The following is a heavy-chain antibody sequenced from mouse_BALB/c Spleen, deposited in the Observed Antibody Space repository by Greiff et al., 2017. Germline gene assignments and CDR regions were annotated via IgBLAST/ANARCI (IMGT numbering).Heavy chain of an antibody. CDR3: ARGDYDYDEDFDY. CDR1: GFTFSSFG. D-gene: IGHD2-4*01. J-gene: IGHJ2*01. V-gene: IGHV5-17*02. CDR2: ISSGSSTI. Sequence: EVKLMESGGGLVQPGGSRKLSCAASGFTFSSFGMHWVRQAPEKGLEWVAYISSGSSTIYYADTVKGRFTISRDNPKNTLFLQMTSLRSEDTAMYYCARGDYDYDEDFDYWGQGTTLTVSS.